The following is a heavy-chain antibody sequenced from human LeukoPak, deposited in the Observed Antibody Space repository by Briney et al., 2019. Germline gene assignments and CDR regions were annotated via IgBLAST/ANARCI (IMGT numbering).Heavy chain of an antibody. CDR2: ISNSGGST. D-gene: IGHD3-22*01. CDR3: AKGTYDSRGHFDY. J-gene: IGHJ4*02. V-gene: IGHV3-23*01. Sequence: GGSLRLSCAASGFTFSYYAMSWVRQAPGKGLEWVSAISNSGGSTYYADSVKGRFTISRDNSKNTLNLQMNSLRAEDTAVYYCAKGTYDSRGHFDYWGQGTLVSVSS. CDR1: GFTFSYYA.